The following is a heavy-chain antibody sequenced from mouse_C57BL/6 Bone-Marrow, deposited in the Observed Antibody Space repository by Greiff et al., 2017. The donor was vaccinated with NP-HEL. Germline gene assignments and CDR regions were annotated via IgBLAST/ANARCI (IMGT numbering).Heavy chain of an antibody. CDR1: GISITTGNYR. CDR3: ARDRDDYDVPFAY. V-gene: IGHV3-5*01. CDR2: IYYSGTI. Sequence: DVKLQESGPGLVKPSQTVFLTCTVTGISITTGNYRWSWIRQFPGNKLEWIGYIYYSGTITYNPSLTSRTTITRDTPKNQFFLEMNSLTAEDTATYYCARDRDDYDVPFAYWGQGTLVTVSA. D-gene: IGHD2-4*01. J-gene: IGHJ3*01.